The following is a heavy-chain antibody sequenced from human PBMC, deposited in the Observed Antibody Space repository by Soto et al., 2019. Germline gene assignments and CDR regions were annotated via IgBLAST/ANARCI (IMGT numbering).Heavy chain of an antibody. CDR1: GGSISSSSHH. CDR3: AREKDSAGDY. CDR2: IYYSGTT. D-gene: IGHD6-13*01. J-gene: IGHJ4*02. Sequence: RLRATLSLTCTVSGGSISSSSHHWGWIRQPPGKGLEWIGSIYYSGTTYYNPSLKSRLTISVDTSKNQFSLKLSSVTPADTAVYYCAREKDSAGDYWGKGTLVTVAS. V-gene: IGHV4-39*02.